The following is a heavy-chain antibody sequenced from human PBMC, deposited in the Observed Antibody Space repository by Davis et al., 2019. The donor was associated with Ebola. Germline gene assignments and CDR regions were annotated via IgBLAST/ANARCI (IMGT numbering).Heavy chain of an antibody. D-gene: IGHD6-19*01. V-gene: IGHV1-18*01. Sequence: AASVKVSCKASGYTFTSYVISWVRQAPGQGLEWMGWISAYNGNTTYAQNPQGRVTLTTDPSTSTAYMELRSLRSDDTAVYYCAREHNSAFFPSWGQGTLVTVSS. CDR3: AREHNSAFFPS. J-gene: IGHJ4*02. CDR2: ISAYNGNT. CDR1: GYTFTSYV.